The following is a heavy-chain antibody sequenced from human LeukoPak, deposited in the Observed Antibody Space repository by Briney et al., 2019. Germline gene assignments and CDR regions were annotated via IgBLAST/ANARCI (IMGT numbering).Heavy chain of an antibody. Sequence: PSETLPLTCTVSGGSISSYYWSWIRQPPGKGLEWIGYIYYSGSTNYNPSLKSRVTISVDTSKNQFSLKLSSVTAADTAVYYCARDGYSSSWYIWFDPWGQGTLVTVSS. CDR3: ARDGYSSSWYIWFDP. D-gene: IGHD6-13*01. CDR2: IYYSGST. J-gene: IGHJ5*02. V-gene: IGHV4-59*12. CDR1: GGSISSYY.